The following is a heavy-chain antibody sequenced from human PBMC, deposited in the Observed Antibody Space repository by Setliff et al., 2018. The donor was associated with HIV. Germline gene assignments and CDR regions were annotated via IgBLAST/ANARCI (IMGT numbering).Heavy chain of an antibody. CDR1: NASISTYY. J-gene: IGHJ6*02. CDR2: ISATGST. CDR3: ARNNPVLSQTFGADGLDV. D-gene: IGHD3-3*01. V-gene: IGHV4-4*09. Sequence: NPSETLSLTCTVSNASISTYYWTWIRQPPGKGLEWIGHISATGSTKYNPSLEGRVTISVYTSQSQFSLRLSSVTAADTAVYYCARNNPVLSQTFGADGLDVWGQGTTVTVSS.